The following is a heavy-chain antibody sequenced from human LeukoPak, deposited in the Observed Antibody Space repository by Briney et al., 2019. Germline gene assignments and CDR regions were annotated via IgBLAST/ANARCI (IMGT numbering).Heavy chain of an antibody. V-gene: IGHV3-48*03. J-gene: IGHJ4*02. D-gene: IGHD2-8*01. CDR1: GFTFSSYE. CDR2: ISSSGSTI. Sequence: GGSLRLSCAASGFTFSSYEMNWVRQAPGRGLEWVSYISSSGSTIYYADSVKGRFTISRDNAKNSLYLQMNSLRAEDTAVYYCARILVDGGYWGQGTLVTVSS. CDR3: ARILVDGGY.